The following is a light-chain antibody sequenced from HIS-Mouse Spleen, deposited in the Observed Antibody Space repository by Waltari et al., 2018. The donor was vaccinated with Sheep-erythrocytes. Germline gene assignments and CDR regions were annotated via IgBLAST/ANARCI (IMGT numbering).Light chain of an antibody. Sequence: SYELTQPPSVSVSPGQTARITCSGDALPKQYAYWYQQKPGQAPVLVIYKDIERPSGIPERVSGSSSGKTVTLTISGVQAEDEADYYCQSADSSGTYVVFGGGTKLTVL. J-gene: IGLJ2*01. V-gene: IGLV3-25*03. CDR2: KDI. CDR1: ALPKQY. CDR3: QSADSSGTYVV.